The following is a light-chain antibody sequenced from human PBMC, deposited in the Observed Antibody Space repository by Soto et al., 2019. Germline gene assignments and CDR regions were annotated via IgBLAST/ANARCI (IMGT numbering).Light chain of an antibody. J-gene: IGKJ4*01. V-gene: IGKV1-39*01. CDR3: QQSYRTPLT. Sequence: DIQLTQSPSSLSASIGDRVTITCRASQSVSRYLNWYQHKPGNAPKLLIYAVFSLQSGVPSRFRGTGSGTDFTLTISSLQPEDFATYYCQQSYRTPLTFGGGNRVEIK. CDR2: AVF. CDR1: QSVSRY.